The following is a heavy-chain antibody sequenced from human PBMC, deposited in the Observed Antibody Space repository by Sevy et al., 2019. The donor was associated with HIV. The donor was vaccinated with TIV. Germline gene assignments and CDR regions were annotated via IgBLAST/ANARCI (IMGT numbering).Heavy chain of an antibody. CDR3: ARDGGSRGMDV. CDR1: GFTVSSNY. J-gene: IGHJ6*04. V-gene: IGHV3-66*02. CDR2: IYNGGST. D-gene: IGHD6-13*01. Sequence: GGSLRLSCAASGFTVSSNYMNWVRQAPGKGLEWVSVIYNGGSTYYADSVKGRFTISRDNSKNTPYLQMNSLRAEDAAVYYCARDGGSRGMDVWGKGTTVTVSS.